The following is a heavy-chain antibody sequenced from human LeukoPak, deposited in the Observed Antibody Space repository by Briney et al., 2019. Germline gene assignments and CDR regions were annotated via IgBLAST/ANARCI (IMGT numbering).Heavy chain of an antibody. J-gene: IGHJ5*02. CDR1: AFTVSGYA. CDR3: AKVEDP. D-gene: IGHD1-1*01. Sequence: PGGCLRLACAASAFTVSGYAMSSVRQAAGNGLEWVSAISGSGGRTYYADSVKGRFTISRDNSKNTLYLKMNSLRAEDTAVYYCAKVEDPWGQGTLVTVSS. V-gene: IGHV3-23*01. CDR2: ISGSGGRT.